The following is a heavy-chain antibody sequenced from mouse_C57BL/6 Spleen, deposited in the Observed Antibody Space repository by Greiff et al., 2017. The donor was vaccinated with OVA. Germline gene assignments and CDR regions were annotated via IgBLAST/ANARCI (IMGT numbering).Heavy chain of an antibody. CDR3: ARSYYDYDGAWFAY. CDR2: ISSGSSTI. Sequence: EVQVVESGGGLVKPGGSLKLSCAASGFTFSDYGMHWVRQAPEKGLEWVAYISSGSSTIYYADTVKARFTISRDNAKNTLFLQMTSLRSEDTAMYYCARSYYDYDGAWFAYWGQGTLVTVSA. V-gene: IGHV5-17*01. CDR1: GFTFSDYG. J-gene: IGHJ3*01. D-gene: IGHD2-4*01.